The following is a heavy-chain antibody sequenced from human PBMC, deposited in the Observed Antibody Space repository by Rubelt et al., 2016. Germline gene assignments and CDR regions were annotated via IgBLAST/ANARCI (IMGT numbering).Heavy chain of an antibody. J-gene: IGHJ3*01. D-gene: IGHD3-16*01. V-gene: IGHV3-74*01. Sequence: GKGLVWVSRIKGDGSWTSYADSVKGRFTISRDNAKNSVYLQMNSLRAEDTAVYYCAKDIRGRGDAFDVWGQGTLVTVSS. CDR2: IKGDGSWT. CDR3: AKDIRGRGDAFDV.